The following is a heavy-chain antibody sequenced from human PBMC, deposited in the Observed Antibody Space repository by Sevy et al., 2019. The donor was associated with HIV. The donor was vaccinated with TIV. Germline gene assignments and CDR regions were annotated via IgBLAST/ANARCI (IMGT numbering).Heavy chain of an antibody. CDR3: ARDPFYGSGSYPNYYYYYGMDV. Sequence: ASVKVSCKASGYTFTSYGISWVRQAPGQGLEWMGWISAYNGNTNYAQKLQGRVTMTTDTSTSTAYMELRSLGSDDTAVYYCARDPFYGSGSYPNYYYYYGMDVWGQGTTVTVSS. J-gene: IGHJ6*02. CDR2: ISAYNGNT. CDR1: GYTFTSYG. V-gene: IGHV1-18*01. D-gene: IGHD3-10*01.